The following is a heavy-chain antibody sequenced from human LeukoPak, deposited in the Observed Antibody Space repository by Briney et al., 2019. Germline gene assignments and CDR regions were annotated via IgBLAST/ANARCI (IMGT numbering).Heavy chain of an antibody. J-gene: IGHJ4*02. D-gene: IGHD6-13*01. CDR1: GGSISSYH. CDR2: IYYSGST. CDR3: ARDGGSSWDFDY. V-gene: IGHV4-59*01. Sequence: SETLSLTCTVSGGSISSYHWSWIRQLPGKGLEWIGYIYYSGSTNYNPSLKSRVTISVDTSKNQFSLKLSSVTAADTAVYYCARDGGSSWDFDYWGQGTLVTVSS.